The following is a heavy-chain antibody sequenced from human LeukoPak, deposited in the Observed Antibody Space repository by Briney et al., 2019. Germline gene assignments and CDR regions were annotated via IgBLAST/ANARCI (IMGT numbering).Heavy chain of an antibody. J-gene: IGHJ4*02. CDR2: INWNGGST. V-gene: IGHV3-20*04. CDR3: ARDTYGSVSPFDY. Sequence: GGSLRLSCAASGFPFDDYGISGVRKAPGRGREWVSGINWNGGSTGYADSVKGRFTISRDNAKNSLYLQMNSLRAEDTALYYCARDTYGSVSPFDYWGQGTLVTVSS. D-gene: IGHD3-10*01. CDR1: GFPFDDYG.